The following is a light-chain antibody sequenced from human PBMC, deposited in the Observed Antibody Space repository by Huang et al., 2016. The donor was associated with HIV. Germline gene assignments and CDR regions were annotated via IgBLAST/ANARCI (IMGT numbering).Light chain of an antibody. J-gene: IGKJ1*01. Sequence: DIQMTQSPSAMSASVGDKVTITCRASQAMSNYLVWFQQKPGRAPKRLIYAASSLQSGVPSRCSGSGYGTKCTLTISSLQPEDFATYYCLQHHAYPRTFGPGTKVEVK. CDR1: QAMSNY. CDR3: LQHHAYPRT. V-gene: IGKV1-17*03. CDR2: AAS.